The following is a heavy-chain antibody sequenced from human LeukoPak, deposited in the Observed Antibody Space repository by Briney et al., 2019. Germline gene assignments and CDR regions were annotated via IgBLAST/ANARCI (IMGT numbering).Heavy chain of an antibody. V-gene: IGHV4-34*01. J-gene: IGHJ6*03. D-gene: IGHD3-22*01. CDR1: GGSFTIYS. CDR2: ISPSGNT. Sequence: SETLSLTCAVYGGSFTIYSWTWIRQPPGKSLEWVGEISPSGNTQYNPSLKSRVTISLDASKSQFYLKLNSVTAADTAVYYCAREGPSMIVVVPYYYYMDVWGKGTTVTVSS. CDR3: AREGPSMIVVVPYYYYMDV.